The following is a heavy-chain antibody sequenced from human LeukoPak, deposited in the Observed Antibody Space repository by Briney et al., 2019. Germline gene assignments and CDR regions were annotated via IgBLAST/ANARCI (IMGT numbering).Heavy chain of an antibody. CDR3: ARVRIPIVTVAGHDY. D-gene: IGHD6-19*01. J-gene: IGHJ4*02. V-gene: IGHV3-21*01. Sequence: PGGSLRLSCAASGFNVSSNYMSWVRQAPGKGLEWVSSISSSSSYIYYADSVKGRFTISRDNAKNSVYLQMNSLRAEDTAVYYCARVRIPIVTVAGHDYWGLGTLVTVSS. CDR2: ISSSSSYI. CDR1: GFNVSSNY.